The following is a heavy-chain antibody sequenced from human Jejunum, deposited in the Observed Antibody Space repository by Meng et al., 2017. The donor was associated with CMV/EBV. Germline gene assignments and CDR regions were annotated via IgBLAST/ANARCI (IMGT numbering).Heavy chain of an antibody. D-gene: IGHD2-21*01. CDR3: ARDTYYYGMDV. J-gene: IGHJ6*02. CDR1: GVSISGKY. V-gene: IGHV4-59*13. Sequence: CTVSGVSISGKYWSWIRQPPGKGLEWIGYIYYSVSTKYNPSLKSRVTMSVDTSKSQCSLKVTSVTAADTAMYYCARDTYYYGMDVWGQGTTVTVSS. CDR2: IYYSVST.